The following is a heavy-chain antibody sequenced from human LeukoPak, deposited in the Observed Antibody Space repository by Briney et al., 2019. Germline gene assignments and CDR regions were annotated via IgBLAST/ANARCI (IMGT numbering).Heavy chain of an antibody. V-gene: IGHV3-30*03. Sequence: GGSLRLSCAASGLTFSSYGMHWVRQAPGKGLEWVAVISYDGSNKYYADSVKGRFTISRDNSKNTLYLQMNSLRAEDTAVYYCARVPKNYYDSSGSYWGQGTLVTVSS. CDR2: ISYDGSNK. CDR3: ARVPKNYYDSSGSY. D-gene: IGHD3-22*01. CDR1: GLTFSSYG. J-gene: IGHJ4*02.